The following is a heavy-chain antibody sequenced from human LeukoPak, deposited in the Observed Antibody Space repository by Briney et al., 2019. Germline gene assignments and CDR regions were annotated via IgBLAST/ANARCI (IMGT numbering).Heavy chain of an antibody. V-gene: IGHV3-30*02. CDR1: GFSFSSYG. Sequence: GGSLRLSCAASGFSFSSYGMHWVRQAPGKGLEWVAFIRYDGSNKYYADSVKGRFTISRDNSKNTLYLQMNSLRAEDTAVYYCAKTYGDYAYYYYYYMDVWGKGTTVTISS. J-gene: IGHJ6*03. CDR2: IRYDGSNK. CDR3: AKTYGDYAYYYYYYMDV. D-gene: IGHD4-17*01.